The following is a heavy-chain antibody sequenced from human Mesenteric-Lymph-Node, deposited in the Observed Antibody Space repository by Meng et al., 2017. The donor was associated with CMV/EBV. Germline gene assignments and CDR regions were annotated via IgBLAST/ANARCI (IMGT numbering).Heavy chain of an antibody. CDR1: GGSISSGGYY. D-gene: IGHD3-3*02. Sequence: TVSGGSISSGGYYWSWIRQHPGKGPEWIGYIYYSGSTYYNPSLKSRVTISVDTSKNQFSLKLSSVTAADTAVYYCARDRVLGSGFDPWGQGTLVTVSS. V-gene: IGHV4-31*03. CDR2: IYYSGST. J-gene: IGHJ5*02. CDR3: ARDRVLGSGFDP.